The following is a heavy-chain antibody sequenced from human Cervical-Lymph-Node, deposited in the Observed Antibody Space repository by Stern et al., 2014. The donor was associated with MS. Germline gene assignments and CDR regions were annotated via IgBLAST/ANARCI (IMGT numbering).Heavy chain of an antibody. D-gene: IGHD3-3*01. CDR3: ATSFGGVPMFY. CDR2: VYPAGTP. Sequence: QVQLVESGPGLVKPSQTLSLTCSVSGGSVSSGSYYWSWVRQPAGKGLQWIGGVYPAGTPDKPPSLKSRFTISKDTSKHQFSLTLSSVTAADTAVYYCATSFGGVPMFYWGQGTLVTVSS. V-gene: IGHV4-61*02. J-gene: IGHJ4*02. CDR1: GGSVSSGSYY.